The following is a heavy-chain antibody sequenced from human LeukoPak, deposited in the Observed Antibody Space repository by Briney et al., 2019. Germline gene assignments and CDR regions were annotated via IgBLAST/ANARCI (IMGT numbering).Heavy chain of an antibody. CDR2: MNPNSGNT. D-gene: IGHD2-15*01. Sequence: ASVKVSCKASGYTFTSYDINWVRQATGQGLEWMGWMNPNSGNTGYAQKFQGRVTMTRNTSISTAYMELSSLRSEDTAVYYCARGPQEAWSRAFYFDYWGQGTLVTVSS. CDR1: GYTFTSYD. V-gene: IGHV1-8*01. J-gene: IGHJ4*02. CDR3: ARGPQEAWSRAFYFDY.